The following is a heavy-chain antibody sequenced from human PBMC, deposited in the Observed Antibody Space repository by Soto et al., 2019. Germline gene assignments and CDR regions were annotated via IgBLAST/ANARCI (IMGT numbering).Heavy chain of an antibody. CDR1: GFAFSDHY. Sequence: EVQLVESGGGLVQPGGSLRLSCAGSGFAFSDHYMDWVRQAPGKGLEWVGRSRNKTKGYTTEYAASVKCRFTMSRDESKSSLYLQMHSLKIEDTAVYYCAGVIVVVAGTPHHSYFDYWGQGTLVTASS. CDR2: SRNKTKGYTT. J-gene: IGHJ4*02. D-gene: IGHD2-21*01. CDR3: AGVIVVVAGTPHHSYFDY. V-gene: IGHV3-72*01.